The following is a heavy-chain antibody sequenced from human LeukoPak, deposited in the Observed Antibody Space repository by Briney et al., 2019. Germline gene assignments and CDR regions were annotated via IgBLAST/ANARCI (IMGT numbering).Heavy chain of an antibody. CDR1: GFAFSSYD. CDR2: ISGSGGST. D-gene: IGHD1-1*01. CDR3: AKAETASGYF. J-gene: IGHJ4*02. V-gene: IGHV3-23*01. Sequence: QSGGSLRLSCAASGFAFSSYDMSWVRQSPGKGREWVSAISGSGGSTYYADSVKGRFTISTDNSKNTLYLQMDSLRAEDTAVYYCAKAETASGYFWGQGTLVTVSS.